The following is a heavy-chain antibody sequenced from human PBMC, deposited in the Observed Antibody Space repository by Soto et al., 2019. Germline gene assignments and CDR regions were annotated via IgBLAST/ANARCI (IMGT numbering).Heavy chain of an antibody. V-gene: IGHV3-33*01. CDR3: ARKVGMEFDY. CDR2: IWFDGSNK. D-gene: IGHD2-21*01. Sequence: GGSLRLSCAASGFTFSSFGMHWVRQAPGKGLEWVALIWFDGSNKNYADSVKGRFTISRDNSKNTLSLQMNSLRAEDTAVYFCARKVGMEFDYWGKGTQVTVSS. CDR1: GFTFSSFG. J-gene: IGHJ4*02.